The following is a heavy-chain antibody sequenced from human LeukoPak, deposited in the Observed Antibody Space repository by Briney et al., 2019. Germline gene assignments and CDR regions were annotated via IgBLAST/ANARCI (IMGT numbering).Heavy chain of an antibody. D-gene: IGHD2-2*01. CDR1: GGSLSGYY. V-gene: IGHV4-34*01. Sequence: SETLSLTCAVYGGSLSGYYWSWIRQPPGKGLEWIGEINHSGSTNYNPSLKSRVTISIDTSKNQFSLKLSSVTAADTAVYYCARRLGYCSSTSCYLPWFDPWGQGTLVTVSS. J-gene: IGHJ5*02. CDR3: ARRLGYCSSTSCYLPWFDP. CDR2: INHSGST.